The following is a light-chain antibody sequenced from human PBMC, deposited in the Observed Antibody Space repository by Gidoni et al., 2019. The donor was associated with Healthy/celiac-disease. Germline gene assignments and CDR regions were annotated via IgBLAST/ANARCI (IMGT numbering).Light chain of an antibody. CDR1: QSVSSY. CDR3: QQRSNWPPT. CDR2: DAS. V-gene: IGKV3-11*01. J-gene: IGKJ1*01. Sequence: DIVLTPSPATLSLSPGERATLSCRASQSVSSYLAWYQQKPGQAPRLLIDDASNRATGIPARFSGSGSWTDFTLTSSSLEPEDFAVYYCQQRSNWPPTFGQGTKVEIK.